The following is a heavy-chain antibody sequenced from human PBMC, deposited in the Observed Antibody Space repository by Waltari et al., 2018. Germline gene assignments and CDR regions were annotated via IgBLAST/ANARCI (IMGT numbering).Heavy chain of an antibody. V-gene: IGHV3-21*02. CDR3: ARGQYKSDRTGYYYLHY. J-gene: IGHJ4*02. CDR1: GFAVSSYP. D-gene: IGHD3-9*01. Sequence: EVQLVESGGGLVKPGGSLTLSCAGSGFAVSSYPMSWVRQAPGKGLEWVSAISSSSSSLYYADSVKGRFTISGDNAKNSLFLQMNSLRAEDTAVYYCARGQYKSDRTGYYYLHYWGQGTLVTVSS. CDR2: ISSSSSSL.